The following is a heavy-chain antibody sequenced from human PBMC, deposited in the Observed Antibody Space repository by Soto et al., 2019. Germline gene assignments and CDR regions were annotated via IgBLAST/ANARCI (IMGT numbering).Heavy chain of an antibody. V-gene: IGHV3-15*01. Sequence: GGSLRLSCAASGFTFSNAWMSWVRQAPGKGLEWVGRIKSKTDGGTTDYAAPVKGRFTISRDDSKNTLYLQMNSLKTEDTAVYYCTTGYITMVRGVIPYYYYYMDVWGKGTTVTVSS. CDR3: TTGYITMVRGVIPYYYYYMDV. J-gene: IGHJ6*03. D-gene: IGHD3-10*01. CDR2: IKSKTDGGTT. CDR1: GFTFSNAW.